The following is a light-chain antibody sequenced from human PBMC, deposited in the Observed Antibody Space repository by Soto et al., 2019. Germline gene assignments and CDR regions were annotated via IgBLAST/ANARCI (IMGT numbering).Light chain of an antibody. J-gene: IGKJ5*01. CDR3: QQYNSWPPIT. Sequence: EVVMTQSPATLSVSPGERGTLSCWASESVSSNLAWYQQRPGQAPRLVIYGASTRATGIPARFSGGGSGTEFTLTISSLQSEDFAVYYCQQYNSWPPITFGQGTRLEIK. V-gene: IGKV3-15*01. CDR1: ESVSSN. CDR2: GAS.